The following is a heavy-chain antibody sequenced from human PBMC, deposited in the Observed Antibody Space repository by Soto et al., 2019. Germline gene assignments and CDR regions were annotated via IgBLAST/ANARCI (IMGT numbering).Heavy chain of an antibody. V-gene: IGHV3-23*01. CDR1: GFTFSSYA. CDR2: ISGSGGST. J-gene: IGHJ4*02. CDR3: AKLWFGELFVDY. Sequence: EVQLLESGGGLVQPGGSLRLSCAASGFTFSSYAMSWVRQAPGKGLEWVSAISGSGGSTYYADSVKGRFTISRDNSKNTLDLQMNSLRAEDTAVYYCAKLWFGELFVDYWGQGTLVTVSS. D-gene: IGHD3-10*01.